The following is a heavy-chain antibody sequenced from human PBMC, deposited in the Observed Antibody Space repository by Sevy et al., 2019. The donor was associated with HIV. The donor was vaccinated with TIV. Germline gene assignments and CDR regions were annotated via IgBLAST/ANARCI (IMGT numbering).Heavy chain of an antibody. J-gene: IGHJ3*02. CDR1: GFTFDDYA. CDR2: ITWSRNSI. V-gene: IGHV3-9*01. Sequence: GGSLRLSCAASGFTFDDYAMYWVRQAPGKGLEWVSGITWSRNSIDYADSVKGRFTISRDNAKNSLYLQMNRLRAEDTAFYYVVKCTMVGVFDLCDPLDIWGQGTMVTVSS. D-gene: IGHD1-26*01. CDR3: VKCTMVGVFDLCDPLDI.